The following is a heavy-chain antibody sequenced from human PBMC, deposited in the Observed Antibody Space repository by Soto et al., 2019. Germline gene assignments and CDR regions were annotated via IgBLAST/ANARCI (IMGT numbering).Heavy chain of an antibody. Sequence: QVQLQQWGAGLLKPSETLSLNCAVYGGSFSDYYWTWIRQPPGKGLEWIGEINHSGSTNYNPSLKSRVTISVDTPKSQFSLNLSSVTAADTAVYYCARGGGRRGGAYVYWGQGTLVTVSS. CDR2: INHSGST. V-gene: IGHV4-34*01. CDR3: ARGGGRRGGAYVY. J-gene: IGHJ4*02. CDR1: GGSFSDYY. D-gene: IGHD2-21*01.